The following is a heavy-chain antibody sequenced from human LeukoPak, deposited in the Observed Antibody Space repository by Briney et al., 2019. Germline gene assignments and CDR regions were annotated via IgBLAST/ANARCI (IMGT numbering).Heavy chain of an antibody. J-gene: IGHJ4*02. Sequence: GGSLRLSCAASGFTFSDYYMSWIRQAPGKGLEWVSYISSSGSTIYYADSVKGRFTISRDNAKNSLYLQMNSLRAEDTAVYYCARGRPYYYDSSGRKVYYFDYWGQGTLVTVSS. CDR3: ARGRPYYYDSSGRKVYYFDY. CDR1: GFTFSDYY. V-gene: IGHV3-11*01. CDR2: ISSSGSTI. D-gene: IGHD3-22*01.